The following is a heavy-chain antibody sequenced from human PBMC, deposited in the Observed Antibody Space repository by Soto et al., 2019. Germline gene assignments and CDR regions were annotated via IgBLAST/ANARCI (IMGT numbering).Heavy chain of an antibody. V-gene: IGHV4-30-4*01. CDR3: ARARWYDAFNV. CDR2: IYYSGST. D-gene: IGHD2-15*01. CDR1: GGSISSGDYY. J-gene: IGHJ3*01. Sequence: SETLSLTCTVSGGSISSGDYYWSWIRQPPGKGLEWIGYIYYSGSTYYNPSLKSRVTISVDTSKNQFSLKLTSVTAADTAAYYCARARWYDAFNVWGQGTVVTVSS.